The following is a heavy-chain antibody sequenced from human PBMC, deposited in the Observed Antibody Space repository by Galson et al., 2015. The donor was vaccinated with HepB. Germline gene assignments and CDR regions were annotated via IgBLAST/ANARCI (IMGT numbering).Heavy chain of an antibody. Sequence: ETLSLTCAVSGGSISSSNWWSWVRQPPGKGLEWIGEIYHTGNTNYNPSLKGRVTISLDKSNNQFSLKLSSVTAADTAVYYCARDLGRTIFGVVIKTKCFDPWGQGILVTVSS. CDR2: IYHTGNT. V-gene: IGHV4-4*02. D-gene: IGHD3-3*01. CDR3: ARDLGRTIFGVVIKTKCFDP. CDR1: GGSISSSNW. J-gene: IGHJ5*02.